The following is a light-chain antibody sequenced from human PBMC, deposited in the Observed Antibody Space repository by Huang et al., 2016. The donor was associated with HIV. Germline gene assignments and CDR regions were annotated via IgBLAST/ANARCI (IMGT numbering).Light chain of an antibody. CDR3: QQYNDWPRS. CDR2: AAS. CDR1: HNINTN. Sequence: EIVMTQSPGTLSVAPGERATLSCRASHNINTNLAWFQQKPGQAPRLLIYAASTRTADCPARFSGSGSRTEFTLTISSLQSEDIAVYYCQQYNDWPRSCGQGTKVEIK. V-gene: IGKV3-15*01. J-gene: IGKJ1*01.